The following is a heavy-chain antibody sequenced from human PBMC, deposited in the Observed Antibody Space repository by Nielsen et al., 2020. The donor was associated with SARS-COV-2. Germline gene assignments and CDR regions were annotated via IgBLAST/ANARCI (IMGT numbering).Heavy chain of an antibody. CDR1: GYSFTNYW. D-gene: IGHD2-15*01. Sequence: GGSLRLSCKASGYSFTNYWIAWVRQVPGKGLEWMGIIYPGDSDTRYSPSFQGQVTLSVDKSINTAYLQWSSLKASDTAMYYCARGVVAGSFSYFMDVWGKGTTVTVSS. CDR2: IYPGDSDT. V-gene: IGHV5-51*01. J-gene: IGHJ6*03. CDR3: ARGVVAGSFSYFMDV.